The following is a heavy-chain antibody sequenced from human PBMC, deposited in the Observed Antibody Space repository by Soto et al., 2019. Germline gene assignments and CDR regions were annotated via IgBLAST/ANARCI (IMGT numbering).Heavy chain of an antibody. CDR3: ARGRGVDY. CDR1: GGSFSGYY. CDR2: INHSGST. Sequence: QVQLQQWGAGLLKPSETLSLTSAVYGGSFSGYYWSWIRQPPGKGLEWIGEINHSGSTNYNPSLKSRVTISVDTSKNQFSLKLSSVTAADTAVYYCARGRGVDYWGQGTLVTVSS. D-gene: IGHD2-8*01. J-gene: IGHJ4*02. V-gene: IGHV4-34*01.